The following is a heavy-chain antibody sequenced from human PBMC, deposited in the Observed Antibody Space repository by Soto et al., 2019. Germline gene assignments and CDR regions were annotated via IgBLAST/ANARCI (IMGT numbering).Heavy chain of an antibody. CDR1: GGSISSSNW. CDR2: IYHSGST. V-gene: IGHV4-4*02. D-gene: IGHD3-10*01. CDR3: ARDLGYYGSGSPFDY. Sequence: PSETLSLTCAVSGGSISSSNWWSWVRQPPGKGLEWIGEIYHSGSTNYNPSLKSRVTISVDKSKNQFSLKLSSVTAADTAVYYCARDLGYYGSGSPFDYWGQGTLVT. J-gene: IGHJ4*02.